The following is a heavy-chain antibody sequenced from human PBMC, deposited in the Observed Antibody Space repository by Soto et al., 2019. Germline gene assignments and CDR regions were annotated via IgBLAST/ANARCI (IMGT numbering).Heavy chain of an antibody. CDR2: INPNSGGT. Sequence: GASVKVSCKASGYTFTGYYMHWVRQAPGQGLEWMGWINPNSGGTNYAQKFQGWVTMTRDTSISTAYMELSRLRSDDTAVYYCARDLGAGTPFYYYYGMDVWGQGTTGTVS. V-gene: IGHV1-2*04. CDR3: ARDLGAGTPFYYYYGMDV. J-gene: IGHJ6*02. D-gene: IGHD1-1*01. CDR1: GYTFTGYY.